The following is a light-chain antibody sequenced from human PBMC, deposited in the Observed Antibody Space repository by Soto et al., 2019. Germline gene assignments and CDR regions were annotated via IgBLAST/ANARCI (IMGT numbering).Light chain of an antibody. Sequence: IVLTQSPGTLSLSPGERATLSCRVSQSVSSSYLAWYQQKPGQAPRLLIYGASSSATGIPDRFSGSGSGTAFTLTISRLEPEDFAVYYCQQYGSSPLTFGRGTKVDIK. CDR1: QSVSSSY. V-gene: IGKV3-20*01. CDR2: GAS. J-gene: IGKJ3*01. CDR3: QQYGSSPLT.